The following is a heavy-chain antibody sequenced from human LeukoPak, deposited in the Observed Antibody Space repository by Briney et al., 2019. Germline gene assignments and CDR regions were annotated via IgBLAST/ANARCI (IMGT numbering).Heavy chain of an antibody. J-gene: IGHJ6*02. CDR2: ICGGTT. CDR1: GFTVSNNY. Sequence: GGSLRLSCAASGFTVSNNYMSWVRQAPGKGLQWVSGICGGTTYYADSVKGRFTFSRDNSMNTLYLQMNSLRAEDTAVYYCARGRASGNYYYGMDVWGQGTTVTVSS. D-gene: IGHD3-10*01. V-gene: IGHV3-53*01. CDR3: ARGRASGNYYYGMDV.